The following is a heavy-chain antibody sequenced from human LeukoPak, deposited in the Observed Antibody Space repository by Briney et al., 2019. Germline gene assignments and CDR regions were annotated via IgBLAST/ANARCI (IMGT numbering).Heavy chain of an antibody. CDR2: IKKDGSEK. D-gene: IGHD4-23*01. CDR3: AITPKVVTPSS. CDR1: GFTFSSYW. V-gene: IGHV3-7*01. Sequence: PGGSLRLSCAASGFTFSSYWMNWVRQAPGKGLEWVSNIKKDGSEKYYVDSVKGRFTISRDNAKGSLYLQMNSLRAEDTAVYYCAITPKVVTPSSWGQGTLVTVSS. J-gene: IGHJ4*02.